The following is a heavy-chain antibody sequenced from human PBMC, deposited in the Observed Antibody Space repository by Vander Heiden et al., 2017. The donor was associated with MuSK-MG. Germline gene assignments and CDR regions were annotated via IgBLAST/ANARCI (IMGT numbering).Heavy chain of an antibody. J-gene: IGHJ4*02. V-gene: IGHV3-30*04. CDR3: ARTYYYGSGSYYNLDY. Sequence: SGFTFSRYAMYWVRQAPGKGLEWVAVISYDESNKYYADSVKGRFTISRDNSKNTLVLQMNSLRTEDTAVYYCARTYYYGSGSYYNLDYWGQGTQVTVSS. D-gene: IGHD3-10*01. CDR1: GFTFSRYA. CDR2: ISYDESNK.